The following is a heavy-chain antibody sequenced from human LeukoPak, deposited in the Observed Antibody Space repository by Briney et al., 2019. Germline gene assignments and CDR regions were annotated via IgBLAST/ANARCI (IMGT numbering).Heavy chain of an antibody. CDR2: ISYDGSNK. V-gene: IGHV3-30-3*01. D-gene: IGHD1-26*01. Sequence: GRSLRLSCAASGFTFSSYAMHGVSQAPGKGLEWVAVISYDGSNKYYADSVKGRFTISRDNSKNTLYLQMNSLRAEDTAVYYCARARGGISTSSPLAPWGQGSLVTVSS. CDR1: GFTFSSYA. J-gene: IGHJ4*02. CDR3: ARARGGISTSSPLAP.